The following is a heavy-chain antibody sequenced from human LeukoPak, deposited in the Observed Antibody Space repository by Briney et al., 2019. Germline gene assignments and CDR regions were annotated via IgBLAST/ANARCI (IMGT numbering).Heavy chain of an antibody. CDR2: IGHSGNT. CDR3: ARVPYCSGGSCNYYYYYGMDV. J-gene: IGHJ6*02. D-gene: IGHD2-15*01. V-gene: IGHV4-34*01. Sequence: SETLSLTCAVFGGSFSTYYWSWIRQPPGKGLEWIGEIGHSGNTTYNPSLRSRVTISVDTSQSQFSLKLSSVTAADTAVYYCARVPYCSGGSCNYYYYYGMDVWGQGATVTVSS. CDR1: GGSFSTYY.